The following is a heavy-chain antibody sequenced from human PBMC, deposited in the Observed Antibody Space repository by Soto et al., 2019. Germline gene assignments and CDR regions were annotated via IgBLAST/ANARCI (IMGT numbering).Heavy chain of an antibody. CDR3: AKLGSGYYTGLYFEY. V-gene: IGHV3-7*03. CDR2: IKKDGSEK. J-gene: IGHJ4*02. D-gene: IGHD3-3*01. CDR1: GFTFGDYW. Sequence: EVQLVESGGALVQRGGFLRLSCAASGFTFGDYWMSWVRQAPGKGLEWVAHIKKDGSEKYYVDSVKGRFTVSRDNAEKSLFLQMNSLRAEDMAVYYCAKLGSGYYTGLYFEYWGQGTLVTVSS.